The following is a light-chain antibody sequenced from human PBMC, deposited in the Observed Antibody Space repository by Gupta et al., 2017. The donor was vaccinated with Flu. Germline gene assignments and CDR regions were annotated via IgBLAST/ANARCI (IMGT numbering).Light chain of an antibody. CDR2: STK. Sequence: ATLTCTWNSDYVGNNGAAWRQQHQGHPPTVLSYSTKNRPSGVSERFSASRSVNTAAVTITGLQHEDEGDYYCSAWDSSRNAVVFGGGTKVTVL. J-gene: IGLJ2*01. CDR3: SAWDSSRNAVV. CDR1: SDYVGNNG. V-gene: IGLV10-54*04.